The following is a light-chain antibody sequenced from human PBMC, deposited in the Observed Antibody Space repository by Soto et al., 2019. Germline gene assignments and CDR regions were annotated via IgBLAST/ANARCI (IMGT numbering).Light chain of an antibody. J-gene: IGKJ1*01. CDR2: DAS. CDR1: QGISSA. Sequence: AIQLTQSPSSLSASVGDRVTITCRASQGISSALAWYQQKPGKAPKLLIYDASNLEGGVPSRFSGSGSGTDFTLTISSLRPDDFATYYCQQYNTYMTFGHGTKVDI. CDR3: QQYNTYMT. V-gene: IGKV1-13*02.